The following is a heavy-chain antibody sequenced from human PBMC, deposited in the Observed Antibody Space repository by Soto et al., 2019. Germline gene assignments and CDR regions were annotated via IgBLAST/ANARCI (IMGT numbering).Heavy chain of an antibody. J-gene: IGHJ4*02. D-gene: IGHD6-19*01. Sequence: QVQLVQSGAEVKKPGSSVKVSCKASGGTFSSYAISWVRQAPGQGLEWMGGIIPIFGTANYAQKFQGRVTITADESTSTVYRELSSLRSADTAVYYCARGLIAVAGPHSPPDFDYWGQGTLVTVSS. CDR2: IIPIFGTA. CDR3: ARGLIAVAGPHSPPDFDY. CDR1: GGTFSSYA. V-gene: IGHV1-69*01.